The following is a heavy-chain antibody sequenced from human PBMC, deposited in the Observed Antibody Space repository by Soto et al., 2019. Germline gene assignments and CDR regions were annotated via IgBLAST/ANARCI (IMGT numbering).Heavy chain of an antibody. CDR1: GFSFSDYS. CDR3: AKDVSVEGTGSYYSFDYGMDV. D-gene: IGHD3-10*01. CDR2: ISGSSATI. Sequence: PGESLKICCAASGFSFSDYSMNWVRQAPGKGLEWVSSISGSSATIKYADSVRGRFTISRDNSKNTLYGQMDSLKAEDTAVYYCAKDVSVEGTGSYYSFDYGMDVWGQGTTVTVSS. J-gene: IGHJ6*02. V-gene: IGHV3-23*01.